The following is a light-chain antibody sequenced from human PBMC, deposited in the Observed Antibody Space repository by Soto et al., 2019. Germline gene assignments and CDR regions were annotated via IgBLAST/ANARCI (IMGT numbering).Light chain of an antibody. Sequence: QSALTQPRSVSGSPGQSVTISCTGTSSDVGGYNSVSWYQHHPGKAPKLMIYDVTKRPSGVPDRFSGSKSGNTASLTISGLQADDEAEYYCCSYAGSRVVFGGGTKLTVL. CDR1: SSDVGGYNS. J-gene: IGLJ2*01. CDR2: DVT. V-gene: IGLV2-11*01. CDR3: CSYAGSRVV.